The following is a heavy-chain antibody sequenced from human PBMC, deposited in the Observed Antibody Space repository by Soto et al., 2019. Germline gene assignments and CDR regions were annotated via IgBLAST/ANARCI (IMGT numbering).Heavy chain of an antibody. CDR1: GFTFSSYA. V-gene: IGHV3-64D*06. Sequence: GGSLRLSCSASGFTFSSYAMHWVRQAPGKGLEYVSAISSNGGSTYYGDSVKGRFTISRDNSKNTLYLQMSSLRAEDTAVYYCVKTLQYSYGLPHWGQGTLVTVSS. CDR2: ISSNGGST. D-gene: IGHD5-18*01. J-gene: IGHJ4*02. CDR3: VKTLQYSYGLPH.